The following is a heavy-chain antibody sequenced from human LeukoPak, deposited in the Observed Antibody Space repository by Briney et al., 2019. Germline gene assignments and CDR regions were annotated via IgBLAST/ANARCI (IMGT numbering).Heavy chain of an antibody. CDR2: ISYDESNK. CDR1: GFTFSSYA. J-gene: IGHJ4*02. CDR3: ARDHRDFWTDY. V-gene: IGHV3-30-3*01. D-gene: IGHD3-3*01. Sequence: GSLRLSCAASGFTFSSYAMHWVRQAPGKGLEWVAVISYDESNKYYADSVKGRFTISRDNSKNTLYLQMNSLRAEDTAVYYCARDHRDFWTDYWGQGTLVTVSS.